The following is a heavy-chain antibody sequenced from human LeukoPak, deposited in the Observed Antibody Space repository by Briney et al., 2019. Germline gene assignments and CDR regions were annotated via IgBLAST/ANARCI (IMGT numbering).Heavy chain of an antibody. J-gene: IGHJ4*02. CDR1: GFIFSSYS. Sequence: GGSLRLSCAASGFIFSSYSMNWVRQAPGKGLEWVSSISSSSSYIYYADSVKGRFTISRDNAKNTLYLQMNSLRVEDTAVYYCARVAVSSSWYSDYWGQGTLVTVSS. D-gene: IGHD6-13*01. V-gene: IGHV3-21*01. CDR2: ISSSSSYI. CDR3: ARVAVSSSWYSDY.